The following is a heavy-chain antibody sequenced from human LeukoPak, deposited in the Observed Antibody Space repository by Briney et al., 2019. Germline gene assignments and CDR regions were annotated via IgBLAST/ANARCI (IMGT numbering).Heavy chain of an antibody. D-gene: IGHD6-19*01. V-gene: IGHV4-39*01. CDR2: IYYSGST. CDR1: GGSISSSSYY. Sequence: PSETLSLTCTVSGGSISSSSYYWGWIRQPPGKGLEWIGSIYYSGSTYYNPSLKSRVTISVDTSKNQFSLKLSSVTAADTAVYYCARAWLAYPPTFGYWGQGTLVTVSS. CDR3: ARAWLAYPPTFGY. J-gene: IGHJ4*02.